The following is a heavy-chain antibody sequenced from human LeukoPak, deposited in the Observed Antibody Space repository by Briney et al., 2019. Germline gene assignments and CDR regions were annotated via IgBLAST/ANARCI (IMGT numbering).Heavy chain of an antibody. D-gene: IGHD5-24*01. Sequence: GASVKVSCKASGYTFFSYNINWVRQASGQGLEWMGWISAYNGNTDHAQKFQGRVTMTTDTSTDTAYMELRSLRSDDTAVYYCARDRVEGSFDPWGQGTLVTVSS. J-gene: IGHJ5*02. V-gene: IGHV1-18*01. CDR2: ISAYNGNT. CDR1: GYTFFSYN. CDR3: ARDRVEGSFDP.